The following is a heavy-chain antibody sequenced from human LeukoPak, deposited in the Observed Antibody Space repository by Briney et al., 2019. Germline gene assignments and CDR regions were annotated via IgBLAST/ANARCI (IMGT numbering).Heavy chain of an antibody. CDR1: GFSLSTIGEG. V-gene: IGHV2-5*01. D-gene: IGHD6-6*01. CDR3: AHRRYSSSSPSEYFWH. Sequence: ASGPTLVKPTQTLTLTCTFSGFSLSTIGEGVGWIRQPPGKALEWPALIYWNDDKRYSPSLKSRLTITKDTSEDQVVLTMTNMDPVDAATYYCAHRRYSSSSPSEYFWHWGQGSLVTVSS. J-gene: IGHJ1*01. CDR2: IYWNDDK.